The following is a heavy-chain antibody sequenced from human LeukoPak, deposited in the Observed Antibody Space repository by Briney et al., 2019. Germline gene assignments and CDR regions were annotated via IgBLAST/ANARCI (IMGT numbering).Heavy chain of an antibody. CDR2: IYSSGTT. CDR1: GGSITGSH. Sequence: SETLSLICTVSGGSITGSHWSWLRQSAGKGLEWIGRIYSSGTTNYNPSLKSRVTMSLDTSKNQFSLRLSSVTAADTAVYYCARDVAGSGSYEWGQGTLVTVSS. D-gene: IGHD3-10*01. V-gene: IGHV4-4*07. CDR3: ARDVAGSGSYE. J-gene: IGHJ4*02.